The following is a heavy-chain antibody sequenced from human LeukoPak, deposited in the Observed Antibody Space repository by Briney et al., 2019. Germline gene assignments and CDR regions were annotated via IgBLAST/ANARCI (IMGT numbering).Heavy chain of an antibody. D-gene: IGHD2-15*01. V-gene: IGHV3-30*04. CDR2: ISYDGSNK. J-gene: IGHJ3*01. CDR3: ARGPYCSGGSCYSLRAFDV. Sequence: GRSLRLSCTASGITFNTYAVQWVRQAPGKGLEWLAAISYDGSNKYYADSVKGRFTISRDNSKNTLYIQMSSLSAEDTAVYYCARGPYCSGGSCYSLRAFDVWGQGTMVTVSS. CDR1: GITFNTYA.